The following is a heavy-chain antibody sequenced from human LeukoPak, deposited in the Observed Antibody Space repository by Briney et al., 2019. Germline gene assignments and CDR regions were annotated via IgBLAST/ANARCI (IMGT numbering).Heavy chain of an antibody. CDR1: GGSISSYY. J-gene: IGHJ4*02. CDR2: IYYSGST. CDR3: ARYCSGGSCSDQFDY. D-gene: IGHD2-15*01. Sequence: SETLSLTCTVSGGSISSYYWSWIRQPPGKGLEWIGYIYYSGSTNYNPSLKSRVTISVDRSKNQFSLKLSSVTAADTAVYYCARYCSGGSCSDQFDYWGQGTLVTVSS. V-gene: IGHV4-59*12.